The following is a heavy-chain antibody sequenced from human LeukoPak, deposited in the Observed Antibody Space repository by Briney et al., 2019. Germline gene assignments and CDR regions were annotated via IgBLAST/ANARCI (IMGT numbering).Heavy chain of an antibody. Sequence: SETLSLTCTVSGGSISSYYWSWIRQPAGKGLEWIGRIYTSGSTNYNPSLKSRVTMSVDTSKNQFSLKLSSVTAADSAMYYCARRFTGYSGYDSYYFDYWGQGTLVTVSS. CDR1: GGSISSYY. J-gene: IGHJ4*02. V-gene: IGHV4-4*07. D-gene: IGHD5-12*01. CDR3: ARRFTGYSGYDSYYFDY. CDR2: IYTSGST.